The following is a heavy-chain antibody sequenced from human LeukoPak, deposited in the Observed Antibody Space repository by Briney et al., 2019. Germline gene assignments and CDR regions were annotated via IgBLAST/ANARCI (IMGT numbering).Heavy chain of an antibody. J-gene: IGHJ3*02. CDR3: ARLYGYGPRGALDI. Sequence: PSETLSLTCTVSGGPLGREFWTWIRQPPGKGLEWIGYIYDIGTTNYNPSLKSRVTIFVDTSRNQFSLNLTSVTAADTAVYYCARLYGYGPRGALDIWGQGTLVTVSS. D-gene: IGHD5-12*01. V-gene: IGHV4-59*08. CDR1: GGPLGREF. CDR2: IYDIGTT.